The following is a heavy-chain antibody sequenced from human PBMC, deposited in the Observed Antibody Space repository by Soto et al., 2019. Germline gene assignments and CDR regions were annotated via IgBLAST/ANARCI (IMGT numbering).Heavy chain of an antibody. V-gene: IGHV3-21*06. CDR3: ATARAQWLEGSRADY. J-gene: IGHJ4*02. CDR2: ISNSGTYV. Sequence: GSLRLSCAASGFIFGTYTLNWVRQAPGKGLEWVSSISNSGTYVTYADTAKGRFTISRDNDKNSLFLQMNSLRADDTAVYYCATARAQWLEGSRADYWGQGTLVTVSS. D-gene: IGHD6-19*01. CDR1: GFIFGTYT.